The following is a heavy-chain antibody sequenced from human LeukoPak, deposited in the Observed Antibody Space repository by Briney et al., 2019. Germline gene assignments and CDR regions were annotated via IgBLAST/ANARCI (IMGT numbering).Heavy chain of an antibody. J-gene: IGHJ4*02. V-gene: IGHV3-23*01. CDR1: GFTFSDFA. D-gene: IGHD3-22*01. CDR2: ISGSGGST. CDR3: TKTPTFYFDSSGYSALDY. Sequence: GGSLRPSCAAAGFTFSDFAMSWVRQAPGKGLEWVSAISGSGGSTYFADSVKGRFTISRDNSENTLYLQMNSLGAEDTAVYYCTKTPTFYFDSSGYSALDYWGQGTLVTVSS.